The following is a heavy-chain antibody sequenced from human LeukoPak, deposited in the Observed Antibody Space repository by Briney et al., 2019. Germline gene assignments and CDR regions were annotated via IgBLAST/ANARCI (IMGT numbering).Heavy chain of an antibody. CDR3: ARGATYCSSTSCYPWVDI. CDR1: GGSFSGYY. Sequence: HPSETLSLTCAVYGGSFSGYYWSWIRQPPGKGLEWIGEINHSGSTNYNPSLKSRVTISVDTSKNQFSLKLSSVTAADTAVYYCARGATYCSSTSCYPWVDIWGQGTMVTVSS. CDR2: INHSGST. V-gene: IGHV4-34*01. J-gene: IGHJ3*02. D-gene: IGHD2-2*01.